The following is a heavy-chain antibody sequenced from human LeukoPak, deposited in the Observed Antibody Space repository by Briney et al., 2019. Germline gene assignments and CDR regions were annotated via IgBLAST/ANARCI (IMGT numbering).Heavy chain of an antibody. D-gene: IGHD6-6*01. J-gene: IGHJ4*02. CDR1: GFTFSNYW. CDR3: VKTARLADY. Sequence: GGSLRLSCEASGFTFSNYWMSWVRQAPGKGLEWISYISQSGGDVNYADSVAGRFTISRDNAKNSVNLQMNNLRVEDTAVYYCVKTARLADYWGQGTLVTVSS. CDR2: ISQSGGDV. V-gene: IGHV3/OR16-9*01.